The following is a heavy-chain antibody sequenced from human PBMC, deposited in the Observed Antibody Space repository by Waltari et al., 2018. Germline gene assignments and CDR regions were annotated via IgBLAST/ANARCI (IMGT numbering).Heavy chain of an antibody. CDR2: INPTSGGT. CDR3: ARSRVLLWFGGLLSH. V-gene: IGHV1-2*02. D-gene: IGHD3-10*01. CDR1: GSTFTGYY. J-gene: IGHJ4*02. Sequence: QVQLVQSGAEVKKPGASVKVSCKASGSTFTGYYMHWVRQAPGQGLEWRGWINPTSGGTNYAQKFQGRVTMTRDTSISTAYMELSRLRSDDTAVYDCARSRVLLWFGGLLSHWGQGTLVTVSS.